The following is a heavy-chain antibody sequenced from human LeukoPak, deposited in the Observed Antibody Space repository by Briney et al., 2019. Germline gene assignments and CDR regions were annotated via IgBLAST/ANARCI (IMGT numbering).Heavy chain of an antibody. CDR1: GFTFSSYA. CDR2: ISGSGGST. Sequence: GGSLRLSCAASGFTFSSYAMSWVRQAPGKGLEWVSAISGSGGSTYYADSVKGRFTICRDNSKNTLYLQMNSLRAEDTAVYYCAKTVQTVRYFDGLTEFQYNWFDPWGQGTLVTVSS. CDR3: AKTVQTVRYFDGLTEFQYNWFDP. V-gene: IGHV3-23*01. D-gene: IGHD3-9*01. J-gene: IGHJ5*02.